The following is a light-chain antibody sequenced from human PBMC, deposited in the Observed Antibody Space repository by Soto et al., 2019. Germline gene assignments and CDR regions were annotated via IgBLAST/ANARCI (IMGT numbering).Light chain of an antibody. Sequence: QSALTHPASVSGSPGQSITISCTGTGSDIGSYNYVSWYQHHPGKVPKFIIYDVTNRPSGVSDRFSGSKSGNTASLTISGLQAEDEADYYCNSYTSASTYVFGTGTKVTVL. CDR2: DVT. CDR1: GSDIGSYNY. J-gene: IGLJ1*01. CDR3: NSYTSASTYV. V-gene: IGLV2-14*03.